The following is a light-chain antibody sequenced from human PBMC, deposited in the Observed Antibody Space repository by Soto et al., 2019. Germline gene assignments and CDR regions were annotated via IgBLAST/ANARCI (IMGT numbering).Light chain of an antibody. V-gene: IGLV2-11*02. CDR1: SSNIGNNY. CDR3: WSYAGSYTLV. J-gene: IGLJ2*01. Sequence: QSVLTQSPSVSAPPGQKVTISCSGSSSNIGNNYVSWYQQHPGKAPKLMIYDVNKRPSGVPDRFSGSKSGNTASLTISGLQAEDEADYYCWSYAGSYTLVLGGGTKLTVL. CDR2: DVN.